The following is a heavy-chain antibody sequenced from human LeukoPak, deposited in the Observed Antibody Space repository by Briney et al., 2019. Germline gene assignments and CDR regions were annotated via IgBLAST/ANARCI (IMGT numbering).Heavy chain of an antibody. J-gene: IGHJ6*03. CDR1: GYSFTGYY. Sequence: WASVRVSCKASGYSFTGYYMHWMRQAPGQGLEWMGWITPNSGGTNYAQKFQGRVTMTRDTSISTAYVELSSLRADDTAVFYCARGQGPGYMDVWGKGTTVTVSS. CDR3: ARGQGPGYMDV. CDR2: ITPNSGGT. V-gene: IGHV1-2*02.